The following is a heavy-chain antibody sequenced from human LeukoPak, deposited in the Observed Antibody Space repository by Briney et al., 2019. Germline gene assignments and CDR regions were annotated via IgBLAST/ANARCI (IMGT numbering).Heavy chain of an antibody. V-gene: IGHV4-39*01. CDR1: GGSISSSSYY. CDR2: MYYSGST. D-gene: IGHD3/OR15-3a*01. Sequence: PSETLSLTCTVSGGSISSSSYYWGWIRQTPGKGLEWIGTMYYSGSTNYNPSLKSRVTLSIDTPKNQFSLRLSSVTAADTAVYYCASKSTAWTIDYWGQGTLDTVSS. J-gene: IGHJ4*02. CDR3: ASKSTAWTIDY.